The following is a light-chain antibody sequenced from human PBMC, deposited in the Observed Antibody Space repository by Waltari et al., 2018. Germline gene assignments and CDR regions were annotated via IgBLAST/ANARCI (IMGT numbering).Light chain of an antibody. J-gene: IGKJ1*01. CDR1: QSVTTN. V-gene: IGKV3-15*01. CDR2: GAS. CDR3: QQYNDWPPWT. Sequence: EIVMTQSPASLSLSPGERATLSYRASQSVTTNLAWYQQKPGQAPRLLIYGASTRAAGIPVRFSGSVSGTEFTLTVSGLQSEDFAIYYCQQYNDWPPWTFGQGTKVEIK.